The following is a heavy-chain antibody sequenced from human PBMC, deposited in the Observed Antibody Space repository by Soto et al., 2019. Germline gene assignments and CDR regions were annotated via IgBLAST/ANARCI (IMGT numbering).Heavy chain of an antibody. D-gene: IGHD6-19*01. CDR2: ISGSGGST. V-gene: IGHV3-23*01. CDR3: AKTKFVAVAGPIDY. J-gene: IGHJ4*02. CDR1: GFTFSSYA. Sequence: PGGYLRLSCAASGFTFSSYAMSWVRQAPGKGLEWVSAISGSGGSTYYADSVKGRFTISRDNSKNTLYLQMNSLRAEDTAVYYCAKTKFVAVAGPIDYWGQGTLVTVPQ.